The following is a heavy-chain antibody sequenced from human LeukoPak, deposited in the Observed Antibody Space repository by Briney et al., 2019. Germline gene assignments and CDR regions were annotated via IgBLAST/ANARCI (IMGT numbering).Heavy chain of an antibody. Sequence: SETLSLTCAVYGGSFSGYYWSWIRQPPGKGLEWIGEINHSGSTNYNPSLKSRVTISVDTSKNQFSLKLSSVTAAGTAVYYCARQDRAMVRGVLFDYWGQGTLVTVSS. CDR2: INHSGST. CDR3: ARQDRAMVRGVLFDY. J-gene: IGHJ4*02. V-gene: IGHV4-34*01. D-gene: IGHD3-10*01. CDR1: GGSFSGYY.